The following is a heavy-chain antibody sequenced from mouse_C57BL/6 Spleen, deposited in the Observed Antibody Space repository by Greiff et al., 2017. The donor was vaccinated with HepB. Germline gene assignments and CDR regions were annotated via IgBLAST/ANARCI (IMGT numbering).Heavy chain of an antibody. CDR1: GYAFSSSW. D-gene: IGHD1-1*01. CDR2: IYPGDGDT. Sequence: QVQLQQSGPELVKPGASVKISCKASGYAFSSSWKNWVKQRPGKGLEWIGRIYPGDGDTNYNGKFKGKATLTADKSSSTAYMQLSSLTSEDSAVYFCARVGYYGSKYFDVWGTGTTVTVSS. J-gene: IGHJ1*03. CDR3: ARVGYYGSKYFDV. V-gene: IGHV1-82*01.